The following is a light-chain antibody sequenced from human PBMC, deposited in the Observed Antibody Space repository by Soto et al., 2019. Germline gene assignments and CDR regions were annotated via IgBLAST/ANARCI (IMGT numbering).Light chain of an antibody. J-gene: IGKJ1*01. V-gene: IGKV3-20*01. CDR2: GAS. CDR1: QSVPSSD. CDR3: QQYGSSRT. Sequence: EIVLTQSPATLSLSPGERATLSCRASQSVPSSDLAWYQQKPGQAPRLLIYGASSRANGIPDRFSGSGSWTDFTLTINRLEPEDFAVYYCQQYGSSRTFGHGTRVEIK.